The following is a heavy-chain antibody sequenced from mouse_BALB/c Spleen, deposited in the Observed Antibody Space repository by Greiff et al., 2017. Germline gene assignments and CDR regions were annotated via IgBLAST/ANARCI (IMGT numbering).Heavy chain of an antibody. CDR3: AKKYGNSWFAY. CDR1: GYSITSDYA. J-gene: IGHJ3*01. D-gene: IGHD2-10*02. Sequence: VQLKESGPGLVKPSQSLSLTCTVTGYSITSDYAWNWIRQFPGNKLEWMGYISYSGSTSYNPSLKSRISITRDTSKNQFFLQLNSVTTEDTATYYCAKKYGNSWFAYWGQGTLVTVSA. V-gene: IGHV3-2*02. CDR2: ISYSGST.